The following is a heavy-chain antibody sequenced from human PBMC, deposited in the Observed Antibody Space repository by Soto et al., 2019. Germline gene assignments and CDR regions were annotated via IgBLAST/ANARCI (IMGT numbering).Heavy chain of an antibody. Sequence: GGSLRLSCAASGFTFSSYGMHWVRQAPGKGLEWVAVISYDGSNKYYADSVKGRFTISRDNSKNTLYLQMNSLRAEDTAVYYCAKNPGYYYDSTGYHFDYGGQGTLVTVSS. CDR3: AKNPGYYYDSTGYHFDY. CDR2: ISYDGSNK. J-gene: IGHJ4*02. CDR1: GFTFSSYG. D-gene: IGHD3-22*01. V-gene: IGHV3-30*18.